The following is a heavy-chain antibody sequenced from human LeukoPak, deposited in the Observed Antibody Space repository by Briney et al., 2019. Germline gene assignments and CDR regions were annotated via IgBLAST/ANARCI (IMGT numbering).Heavy chain of an antibody. V-gene: IGHV3-33*01. CDR2: IWYDGSNK. CDR1: GFXFSTYA. CDR3: ARGAYCSGGRCPGAFDI. Sequence: GGSLRLSCAASGFXFSTYAIYWVRQAPGKGLEWVTVIWYDGSNKYYADSVKGRFTISRDNSKNTLYLQMNSLRADDTAVYYCARGAYCSGGRCPGAFDIWGQGTMVTVSS. D-gene: IGHD2-15*01. J-gene: IGHJ3*02.